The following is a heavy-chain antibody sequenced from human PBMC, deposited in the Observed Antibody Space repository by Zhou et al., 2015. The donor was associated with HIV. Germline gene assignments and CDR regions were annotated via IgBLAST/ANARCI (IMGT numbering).Heavy chain of an antibody. CDR3: ARDRSAGYSSSSGWYFDL. J-gene: IGHJ2*01. Sequence: EVHLVESGGAVVQPGGSLRLSCAASGFTFSSYAMNWVRQTPGKGLEWVSAISGSADGTYYADSVKGRFIISRDNVKNTLYLQMNSLRAEDTAVYYCARDRSAGYSSSSGWYFDLWGLAPWSLSPQ. CDR1: GFTFSSYA. V-gene: IGHV3-23*04. D-gene: IGHD6-6*01. CDR2: ISGSADGT.